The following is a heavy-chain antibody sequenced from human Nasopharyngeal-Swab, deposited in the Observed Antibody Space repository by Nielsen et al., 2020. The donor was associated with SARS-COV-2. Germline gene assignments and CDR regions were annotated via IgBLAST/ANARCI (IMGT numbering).Heavy chain of an antibody. J-gene: IGHJ4*02. CDR3: AKDRAWGLDY. CDR2: LSANGGRT. CDR1: GFAFSTYD. D-gene: IGHD1-26*01. V-gene: IGHV3-23*01. Sequence: GGSLRLSCAASGFAFSTYDMSWVRQAPGKGLEWVSALSANGGRTYYADSVKGRFTISRDNSKNTLYLQMNTLRAEDTAVYYCAKDRAWGLDYWGQGTLVTVSS.